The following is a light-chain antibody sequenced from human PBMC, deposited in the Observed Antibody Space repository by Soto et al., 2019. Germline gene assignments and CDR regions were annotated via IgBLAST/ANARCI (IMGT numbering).Light chain of an antibody. CDR1: SSDVGNYNL. J-gene: IGLJ2*01. CDR3: CSYAGSITFT. V-gene: IGLV2-23*02. CDR2: ATR. Sequence: QSALTQPASVSGSPGQSITISCTGTSSDVGNYNLVSWYQQHPGKAPKLIIYATRKRPSGVSNRYSGSKSGNTASLTISGLQAEVEANYHCCSYAGSITFTFGGGTKLTVL.